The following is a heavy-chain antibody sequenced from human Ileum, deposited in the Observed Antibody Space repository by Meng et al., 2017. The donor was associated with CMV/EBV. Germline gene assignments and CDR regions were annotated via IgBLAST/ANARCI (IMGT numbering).Heavy chain of an antibody. CDR3: ARDRLAAAGTEANRYWFDP. Sequence: GESLKISCAASGFTFSWYSMNWVRQAPGKGLEWVSVIYNGGSSTYYADSVKGRFTISRDDSKNTLFLQMNYLRAEDTAVYYCARDRLAAAGTEANRYWFDPWGQGTLVTVSS. J-gene: IGHJ5*02. V-gene: IGHV3-23*03. D-gene: IGHD6-13*01. CDR2: IYNGGSST. CDR1: GFTFSWYS.